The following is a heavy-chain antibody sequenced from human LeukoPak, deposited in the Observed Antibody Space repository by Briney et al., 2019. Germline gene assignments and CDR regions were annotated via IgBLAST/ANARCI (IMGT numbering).Heavy chain of an antibody. J-gene: IGHJ3*02. Sequence: GGSLRLSCAASGFTFSSYAMSWVRQAPGKGLEWVSAISSSGGSTYYADSVKGRFTISRDNAKNTLYLQMNSLRAEDTAVYYCARDYEEGHLTGDIPGAFDIWGQGTMVTVSS. V-gene: IGHV3-23*01. CDR3: ARDYEEGHLTGDIPGAFDI. D-gene: IGHD7-27*01. CDR1: GFTFSSYA. CDR2: ISSSGGST.